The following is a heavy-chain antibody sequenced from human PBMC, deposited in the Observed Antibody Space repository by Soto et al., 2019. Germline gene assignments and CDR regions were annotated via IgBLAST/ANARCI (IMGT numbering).Heavy chain of an antibody. J-gene: IGHJ4*02. CDR2: IYYSGST. D-gene: IGHD3-22*01. CDR1: GGSISSYY. V-gene: IGHV4-59*01. CDR3: ASGSRYYYDSSGYYNY. Sequence: QVQLQESGPGLVKPSETLSLTCTVSGGSISSYYWSWIRQPPGKGLEWIGYIYYSGSTNYNPSLQSRVTRSVDTSKNQLSLKLSSVTAADTAVYYSASGSRYYYDSSGYYNYWGQGTLVTVSS.